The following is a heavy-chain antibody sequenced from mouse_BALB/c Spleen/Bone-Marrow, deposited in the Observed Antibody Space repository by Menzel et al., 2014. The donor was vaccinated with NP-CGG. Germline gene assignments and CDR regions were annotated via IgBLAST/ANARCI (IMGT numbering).Heavy chain of an antibody. Sequence: QVQLKESGPGLVAPSQSLSITCTISGSSLISYGVHWVRQPPGKGLEWLVVIWSDGSTTYNSALKSRLSISKDNSKSQVFLKMNSLLTDDTAIYYCARHDGYFGAVDYWGQETSVTVSS. V-gene: IGHV2-6-1*01. J-gene: IGHJ4*01. D-gene: IGHD2-3*01. CDR2: IWSDGST. CDR3: ARHDGYFGAVDY. CDR1: GSSLISYG.